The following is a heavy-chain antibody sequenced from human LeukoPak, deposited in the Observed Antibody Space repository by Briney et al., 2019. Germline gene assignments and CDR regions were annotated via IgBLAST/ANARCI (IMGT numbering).Heavy chain of an antibody. D-gene: IGHD4-23*01. CDR3: ARHQTTLGAFDI. V-gene: IGHV4-39*01. J-gene: IGHJ3*02. CDR2: IYYSGST. CDR1: GGSISSSSYY. Sequence: TSETLSLTCTVSGGSISSSSYYWGWIRQPPGKGLEWIGSIYYSGSTYYNPSLKSRVTISVDTSKNQFSLKLSSVTAADTAVYYRARHQTTLGAFDIWGQGTMVTVSS.